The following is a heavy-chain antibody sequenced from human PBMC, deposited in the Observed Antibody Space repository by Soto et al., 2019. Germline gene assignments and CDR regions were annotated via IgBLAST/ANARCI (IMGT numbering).Heavy chain of an antibody. V-gene: IGHV5-51*01. CDR3: ARHRKVAGTDY. Sequence: GESLKISCKGSGYSFTIYCIGWVLQMPGKGLEWMGIIYPGDSDTRYSPSFQGQVTISADKSISTAYLQWSSLKASDTAMYYCARHRKVAGTDYWGQGTLVTVSS. J-gene: IGHJ4*02. CDR1: GYSFTIYC. CDR2: IYPGDSDT. D-gene: IGHD6-19*01.